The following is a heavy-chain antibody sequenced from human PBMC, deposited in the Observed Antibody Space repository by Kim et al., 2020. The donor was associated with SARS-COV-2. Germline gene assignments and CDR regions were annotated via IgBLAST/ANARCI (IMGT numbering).Heavy chain of an antibody. CDR3: VPESTLLPAGAFDL. Sequence: GGSLRLSCVVSGLTFSSYGMHWVRQAPGKGLEWVTFISFDGRDRFYEDAVKVRVTISRDDAHNILYLQMNSLRVEDTALYYCVPESTLLPAGAFDLWVQGTVVTISS. V-gene: IGHV3-30*03. CDR2: ISFDGRDR. D-gene: IGHD1-26*01. J-gene: IGHJ3*01. CDR1: GLTFSSYG.